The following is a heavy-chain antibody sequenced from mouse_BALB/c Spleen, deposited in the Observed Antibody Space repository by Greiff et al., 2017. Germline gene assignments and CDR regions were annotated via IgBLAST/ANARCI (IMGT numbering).Heavy chain of an antibody. D-gene: IGHD4-1*01. CDR1: GFTFSSFG. J-gene: IGHJ3*01. Sequence: EVNVVESGGGLVQPGGSRKLSCAASGFTFSSFGMHWVRQAPEKGLEWVAYISSGSSTIYYADTVKGRFTISRDNPKNTLFLQMTSLRSEDTAMYYCARLGEGAYWGQGTLVTVSA. CDR3: ARLGEGAY. CDR2: ISSGSSTI. V-gene: IGHV5-17*02.